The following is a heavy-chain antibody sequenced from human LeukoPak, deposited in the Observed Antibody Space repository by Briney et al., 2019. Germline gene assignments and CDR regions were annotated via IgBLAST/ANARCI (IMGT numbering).Heavy chain of an antibody. Sequence: SETLSLTCTVSGGSISSYYWSWIRQPPGKGLEWIGYVYYTGSTNYNPSLMSRVTISVDTSKIQFSLKLSSVTAADTAVYYCARRVARTGIYAFDIWGQGTMVTVSS. J-gene: IGHJ3*02. D-gene: IGHD1-1*01. V-gene: IGHV4-59*01. CDR1: GGSISSYY. CDR2: VYYTGST. CDR3: ARRVARTGIYAFDI.